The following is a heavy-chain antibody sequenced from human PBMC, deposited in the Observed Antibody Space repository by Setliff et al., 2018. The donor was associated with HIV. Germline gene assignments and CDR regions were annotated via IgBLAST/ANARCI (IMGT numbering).Heavy chain of an antibody. J-gene: IGHJ5*02. CDR3: ARHGAERYSFNWFDP. CDR2: IYYSGST. Sequence: SETLSLTCTVSGGSASNSRYYWAWIRQPPGKGLEWIGSIYYSGSTYYNPSLKSRVTISVDTSKNQFSLKLSSVTAADTAVYYCARHGAERYSFNWFDPWGQGTLVTVSS. CDR1: GGSASNSRYY. D-gene: IGHD5-18*01. V-gene: IGHV4-39*01.